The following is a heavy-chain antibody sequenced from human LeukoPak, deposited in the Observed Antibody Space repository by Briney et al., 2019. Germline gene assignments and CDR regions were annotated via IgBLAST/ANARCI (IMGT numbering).Heavy chain of an antibody. D-gene: IGHD1-26*01. CDR1: GFTFSSHS. Sequence: GGSLRLSCAASGFTFSSHSMNWVRQAPGKGLEWISYIDSSSSLTQYTDSVKGRFTISRDNARNSLFLEMNSLRDEDTAVYYCARVPRVGHDNRFDPWGQGTLVIVSS. CDR3: ARVPRVGHDNRFDP. V-gene: IGHV3-48*02. CDR2: IDSSSSLT. J-gene: IGHJ5*02.